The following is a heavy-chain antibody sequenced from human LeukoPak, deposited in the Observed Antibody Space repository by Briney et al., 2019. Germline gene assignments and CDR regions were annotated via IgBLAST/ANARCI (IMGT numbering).Heavy chain of an antibody. Sequence: GESLNISGKALGYSFTTFWIAWARQMPGKGLEWMGTIYPGDSDTRYSPSFQGQVTISADKFRTTAYLQWSGLRAAESAMYYCARRLSSAYLFFLLWGQGTLVSVSS. V-gene: IGHV5-51*01. CDR3: ARRLSSAYLFFLL. D-gene: IGHD3-22*01. CDR2: IYPGDSDT. CDR1: GYSFTTFW. J-gene: IGHJ4*02.